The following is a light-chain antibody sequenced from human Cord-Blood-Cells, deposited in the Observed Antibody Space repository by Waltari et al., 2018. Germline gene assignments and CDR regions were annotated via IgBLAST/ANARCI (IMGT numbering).Light chain of an antibody. CDR2: DAS. V-gene: IGKV3-11*01. CDR3: QQRSNWPLT. Sequence: EIVLTQSPATLSLSPGERATLSCRASQSVSSYLAWNQQKPGQAPRLLIYDASNRPPGSPARFSSSGSGTDFTLSISGLEPEDFAVYYCQQRSNWPLTFGGGTKVEIK. J-gene: IGKJ4*01. CDR1: QSVSSY.